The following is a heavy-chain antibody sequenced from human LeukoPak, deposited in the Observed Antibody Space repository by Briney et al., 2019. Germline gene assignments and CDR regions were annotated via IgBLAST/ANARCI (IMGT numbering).Heavy chain of an antibody. D-gene: IGHD3-22*01. Sequence: ASVKVSCKASGRTFSSYAISWVRQAPGQGLEWMGGIIPIFGTANYAQKFQGRVTITTDESTSTAYMELSSLRSEDTAVYYCARSLTYYYDSWGQGTLVTVSS. J-gene: IGHJ4*02. CDR3: ARSLTYYYDS. CDR1: GRTFSSYA. V-gene: IGHV1-69*05. CDR2: IIPIFGTA.